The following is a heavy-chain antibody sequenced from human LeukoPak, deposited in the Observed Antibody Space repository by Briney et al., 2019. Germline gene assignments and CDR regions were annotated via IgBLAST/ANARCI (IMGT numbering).Heavy chain of an antibody. D-gene: IGHD3-16*01. Sequence: SETLSLTCIVSGGSISSGSYYWSWIRQAAGKGLEWIGRIYTSGSTNYNPSLKSRVTISVDTSKNQFSLKLSSVTAADTAVYYCARDWSYTPGEFYFDYWGQGTLVTVS. V-gene: IGHV4-61*02. J-gene: IGHJ4*02. CDR1: GGSISSGSYY. CDR3: ARDWSYTPGEFYFDY. CDR2: IYTSGST.